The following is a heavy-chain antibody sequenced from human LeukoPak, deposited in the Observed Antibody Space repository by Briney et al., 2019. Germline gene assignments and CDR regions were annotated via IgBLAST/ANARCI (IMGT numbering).Heavy chain of an antibody. J-gene: IGHJ3*02. CDR2: INPSGGST. CDR1: GYTFTSYY. Sequence: ASVKVSCKASGYTFTSYYMHWVRQAPGQGLEWMGIINPSGGSTSYAQKFQGRVFMSTDSSSGTAYMDLQSLTSDDTAVYYCARHMREFWSRRQPGDAFDIWGQGTMVTVSS. V-gene: IGHV1-46*01. D-gene: IGHD3-3*01. CDR3: ARHMREFWSRRQPGDAFDI.